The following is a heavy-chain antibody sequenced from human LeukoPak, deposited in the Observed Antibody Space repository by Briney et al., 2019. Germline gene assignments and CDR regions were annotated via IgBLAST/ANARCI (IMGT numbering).Heavy chain of an antibody. CDR1: GGSISSYY. CDR3: AADPGPRWFDY. V-gene: IGHV4-59*01. CDR2: IYYSGNT. D-gene: IGHD4-23*01. J-gene: IGHJ4*02. Sequence: SETLSLTCTVSGGSISSYYWSWIRQPRGKGLEWIGYIYYSGNTNYNPSLKSRVTISVDTSKDQFSLKLSSVTAADTAVYYCAADPGPRWFDYWGRGTLVTVSS.